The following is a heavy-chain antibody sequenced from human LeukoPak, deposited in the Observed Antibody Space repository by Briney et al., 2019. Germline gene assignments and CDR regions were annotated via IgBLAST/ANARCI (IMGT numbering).Heavy chain of an antibody. Sequence: PSETLSLTCTVSGGSISSYYWSWIRQPPGKGLEWIGYIYYSGSTNYNPSLKSRVTISVDTSKNQFSLKLSSVTAADTAVYYCARVGRGWTLGYWGQGTLVTVSS. CDR1: GGSISSYY. CDR3: ARVGRGWTLGY. D-gene: IGHD6-19*01. CDR2: IYYSGST. J-gene: IGHJ4*02. V-gene: IGHV4-59*01.